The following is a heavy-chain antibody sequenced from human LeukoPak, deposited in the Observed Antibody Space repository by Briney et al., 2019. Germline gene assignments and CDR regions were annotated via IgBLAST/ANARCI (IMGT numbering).Heavy chain of an antibody. V-gene: IGHV3-23*01. CDR2: ISGSGGST. CDR1: GFTFSSYA. J-gene: IGHJ4*02. CDR3: AKDQPRIPAAGTDDY. Sequence: GGSLRLSCAASGFTFSSYAMSWVRQAPGKGLEWVSAISGSGGSTYYADSVKGRLTISRDNSKNTLYLQMSSLRAEDTAVYYCAKDQPRIPAAGTDDYCGQGTLVTVSS. D-gene: IGHD6-13*01.